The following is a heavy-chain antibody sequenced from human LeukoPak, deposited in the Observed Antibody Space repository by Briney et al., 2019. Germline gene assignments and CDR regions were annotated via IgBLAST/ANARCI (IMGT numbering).Heavy chain of an antibody. V-gene: IGHV3-23*01. CDR2: ISGSGGST. CDR3: ARDLHYYDSSGYYGGYFQH. J-gene: IGHJ1*01. Sequence: WGSLRLSCAASGFTFSTYAMSGVSQAPGKGLEWVSAISGSGGSTYYADSVKGRFTISRDNSKNTLYLQMNSLRAEDTAVYYCARDLHYYDSSGYYGGYFQHWGQGTLVTVSS. D-gene: IGHD3-22*01. CDR1: GFTFSTYA.